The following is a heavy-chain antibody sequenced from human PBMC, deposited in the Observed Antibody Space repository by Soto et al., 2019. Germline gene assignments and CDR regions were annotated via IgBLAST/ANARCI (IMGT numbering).Heavy chain of an antibody. Sequence: GASVTVSCKASGYVFTGFYLHWVRQAPGQGLEWMGWIFPNSGATNYAQKFQGRVTLTRDTSLSTGYMDLTRLTSDDTAVYYCARGRSLKWNWFDRWGQGTLVTVSS. V-gene: IGHV1-2*02. D-gene: IGHD2-15*01. J-gene: IGHJ5*02. CDR3: ARGRSLKWNWFDR. CDR2: IFPNSGAT. CDR1: GYVFTGFY.